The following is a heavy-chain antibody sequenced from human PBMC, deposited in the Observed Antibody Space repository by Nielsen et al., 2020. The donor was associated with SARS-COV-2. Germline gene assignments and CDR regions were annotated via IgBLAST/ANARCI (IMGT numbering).Heavy chain of an antibody. V-gene: IGHV3-23*01. CDR3: VKEKGSGYSNYWYFDL. J-gene: IGHJ2*01. D-gene: IGHD3-3*01. Sequence: GESLKISCAASGFTFSSYAMSWVRQAPGKGLEWVSAISGSGGSTYYADSVKGRFTISRDNAKNSLSLQMDSLRREDTALYFCVKEKGSGYSNYWYFDLWGHGTLVTVSS. CDR2: ISGSGGST. CDR1: GFTFSSYA.